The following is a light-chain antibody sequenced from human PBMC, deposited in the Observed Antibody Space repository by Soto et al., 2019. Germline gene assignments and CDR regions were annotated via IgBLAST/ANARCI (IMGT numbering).Light chain of an antibody. Sequence: DIQMTQSPSTLSASVGDRVTITCRASQSISSWLAWYQQKPGKAPKLLIYKASSLESGVPSRFSGRGSGTEFTLTISSLQPDDFATYYCQQYSTYRTFGQGTKVDIK. V-gene: IGKV1-5*03. J-gene: IGKJ1*01. CDR1: QSISSW. CDR2: KAS. CDR3: QQYSTYRT.